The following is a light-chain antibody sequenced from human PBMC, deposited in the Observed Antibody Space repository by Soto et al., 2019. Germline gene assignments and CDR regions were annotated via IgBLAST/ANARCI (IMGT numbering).Light chain of an antibody. Sequence: TLSLSPGERATLSCRASQSVSGSSLALYEQKPGQAPGLLIYGASSRAPGIPDRFGGSGSGTDFTLTISRLGPEDLAVYYCQHNGSSPGGTFGQGTKVDIK. CDR3: QHNGSSPGGT. J-gene: IGKJ1*01. CDR2: GAS. CDR1: QSVSGSS. V-gene: IGKV3-20*01.